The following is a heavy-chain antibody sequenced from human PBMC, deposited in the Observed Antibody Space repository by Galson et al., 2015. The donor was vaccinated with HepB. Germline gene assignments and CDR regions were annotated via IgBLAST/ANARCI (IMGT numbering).Heavy chain of an antibody. CDR2: IYYSGST. Sequence: TLSLTCTVSGGSISSGGYYWSWIRQHPGKGLEWIGYIYYSGSTYYNPSLKSRVTISVDTSKNQFSLKLSSVTAADTAVYYCARAPPTDTYYFDYWGQGTLVTVSS. CDR3: ARAPPTDTYYFDY. CDR1: GGSISSGGYY. D-gene: IGHD1-26*01. V-gene: IGHV4-31*03. J-gene: IGHJ4*02.